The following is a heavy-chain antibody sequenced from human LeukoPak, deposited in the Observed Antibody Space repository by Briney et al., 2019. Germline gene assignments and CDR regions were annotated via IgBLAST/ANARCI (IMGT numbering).Heavy chain of an antibody. Sequence: PGGSLRLSCAASGFTFSDYYMSWIRQAPGKGLEWVSYISSSGSTIYYADSVKGRFTISRDNAKNSLYLQMNSLRAEDTAVYYCARAATVTTIPFYYYYYMDVWGKGTTVTVSS. V-gene: IGHV3-11*04. D-gene: IGHD4-11*01. CDR3: ARAATVTTIPFYYYYYMDV. J-gene: IGHJ6*03. CDR2: ISSSGSTI. CDR1: GFTFSDYY.